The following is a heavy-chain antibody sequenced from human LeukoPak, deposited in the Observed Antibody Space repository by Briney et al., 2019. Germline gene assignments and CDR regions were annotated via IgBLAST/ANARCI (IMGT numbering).Heavy chain of an antibody. CDR2: IYTSGST. Sequence: SETLSLTCTVSGGSISSYYWSWIRQPAGKGLEWIGRIYTSGSTNYNPSLKSRVTMSVDTSKNQFSLKLSSVTAADTAVYYCAREGRFGELFYYYYMDVWGKGTTVTISS. CDR3: AREGRFGELFYYYYMDV. CDR1: GGSISSYY. J-gene: IGHJ6*03. D-gene: IGHD3-10*01. V-gene: IGHV4-4*07.